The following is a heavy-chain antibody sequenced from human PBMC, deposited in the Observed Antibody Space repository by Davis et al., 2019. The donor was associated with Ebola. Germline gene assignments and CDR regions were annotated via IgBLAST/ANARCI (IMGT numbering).Heavy chain of an antibody. J-gene: IGHJ5*02. D-gene: IGHD4-17*01. Sequence: PGGSLRLSCKASGYTFTSYDINWVRQATGQGLEWMGWMNPNSGNTGYAQKFQGRVTMTRNTSISTAYMELSSLRSEDTAVYYCARGRRATVTTYGKNWFDPWGQGTLVTVSS. V-gene: IGHV1-8*01. CDR1: GYTFTSYD. CDR2: MNPNSGNT. CDR3: ARGRRATVTTYGKNWFDP.